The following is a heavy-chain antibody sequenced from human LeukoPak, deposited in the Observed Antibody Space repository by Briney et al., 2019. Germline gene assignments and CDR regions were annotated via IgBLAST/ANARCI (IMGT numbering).Heavy chain of an antibody. Sequence: PGGSLRLSCAASGFTVSSNYMSWVRQAPGKGLEWVSVIYSGGSTYYPDSVKGRFTISRHNSKNTLYLQMNSLSAEHTAVYYCARGSYTVTPGMDVWGQGTTVTVSS. J-gene: IGHJ6*02. V-gene: IGHV3-53*04. CDR3: ARGSYTVTPGMDV. CDR1: GFTVSSNY. CDR2: IYSGGST. D-gene: IGHD4-11*01.